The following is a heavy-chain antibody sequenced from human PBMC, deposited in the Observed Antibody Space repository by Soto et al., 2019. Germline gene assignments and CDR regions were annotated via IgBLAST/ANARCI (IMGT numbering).Heavy chain of an antibody. Sequence: ESLKSSCKASGYIFRNYWICCFRQMPVKGLEWMAIINPGDSESRYSPSFQGQVTISADKSISTAYLQWNSRKASDTAMYYCARPSNNYVAHWGHGTLVTVSS. CDR2: INPGDSES. V-gene: IGHV5-51*01. J-gene: IGHJ4*01. CDR1: GYIFRNYW. D-gene: IGHD4-4*01. CDR3: ARPSNNYVAH.